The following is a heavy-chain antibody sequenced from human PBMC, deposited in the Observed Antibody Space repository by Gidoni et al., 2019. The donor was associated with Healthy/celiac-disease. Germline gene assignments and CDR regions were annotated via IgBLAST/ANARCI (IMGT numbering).Heavy chain of an antibody. Sequence: QVQLVESGGGVVQPGRSLRLSCAASGFTFSSYGMHWVRQAPGKRLEWVAVIWYDGSNKYYADSVKGRFTISRDNSKNTLYLQMNSLRAEDTAVYYCARDRYCSGGSCPDYYYYGMDVWGQGTTVTVSS. CDR2: IWYDGSNK. CDR1: GFTFSSYG. J-gene: IGHJ6*02. V-gene: IGHV3-33*01. D-gene: IGHD2-15*01. CDR3: ARDRYCSGGSCPDYYYYGMDV.